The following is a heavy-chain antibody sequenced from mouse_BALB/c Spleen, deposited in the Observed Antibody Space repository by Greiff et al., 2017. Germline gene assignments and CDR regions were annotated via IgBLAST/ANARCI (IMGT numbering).Heavy chain of an antibody. CDR2: ISYSGST. J-gene: IGHJ2*01. V-gene: IGHV3-2*02. CDR3: ARGGEYGYYFDY. Sequence: EVQLQESGPGLVKPSQSLSLTCTVTGYSITSDYAWNWIRQFPGNKLEWMGYISYSGSTSYNPSLKSRISITRDTSKNQFFLQLNSVTTEDTATYYCARGGEYGYYFDYWGQGTTLTVSS. CDR1: GYSITSDYA. D-gene: IGHD2-10*02.